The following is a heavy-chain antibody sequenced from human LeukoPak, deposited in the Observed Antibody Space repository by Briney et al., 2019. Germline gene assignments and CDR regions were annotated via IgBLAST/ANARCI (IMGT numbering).Heavy chain of an antibody. CDR3: ATRRSGSHPYY. J-gene: IGHJ4*02. CDR1: GASVSSSSYY. V-gene: IGHV4-39*01. D-gene: IGHD1-26*01. CDR2: VFYSGST. Sequence: PSETLSPTCTVSGASVSSSSYYWEWIRQPPGKGLEWVGSVFYSGSTNYNPSLKSRVTMSVDTSKNQFSLRLSSVTATDTAVYYCATRRSGSHPYYWGQGTLVTVSS.